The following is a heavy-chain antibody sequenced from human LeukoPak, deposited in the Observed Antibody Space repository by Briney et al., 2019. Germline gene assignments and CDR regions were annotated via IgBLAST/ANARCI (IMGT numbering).Heavy chain of an antibody. CDR3: VSFYETY. CDR1: GNYW. D-gene: IGHD2/OR15-2a*01. CDR2: INSDGGWT. J-gene: IGHJ4*02. Sequence: PGGSLRLSCAASGNYWMRWVRQAPGKGLVWVSHINSDGGWTSYADSVKGRFTISKDNAKNTAYLQMNSLRAEDTAVYYCVSFYETYWGRGTLVTVSS. V-gene: IGHV3-74*01.